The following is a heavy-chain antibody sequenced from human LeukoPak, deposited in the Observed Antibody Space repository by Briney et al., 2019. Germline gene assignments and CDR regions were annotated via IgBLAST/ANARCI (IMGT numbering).Heavy chain of an antibody. J-gene: IGHJ4*02. V-gene: IGHV4-59*01. CDR1: GGSISSYY. CDR3: ARGDQYSSGWPPFDY. D-gene: IGHD6-19*01. CDR2: IYYSGST. Sequence: PSETLSLTCTVSGGSISSYYWSWIRQPPGKGLEWIGYIYYSGSTNYNPSLKSRVTISVDTSKNQFPLKLSSVTAADTAVYYCARGDQYSSGWPPFDYWGQGTLVTVSS.